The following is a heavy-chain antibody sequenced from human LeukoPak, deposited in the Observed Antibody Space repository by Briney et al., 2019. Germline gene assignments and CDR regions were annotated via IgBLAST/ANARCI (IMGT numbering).Heavy chain of an antibody. D-gene: IGHD1-14*01. CDR2: IYYSGST. CDR3: ARDRRTHFDY. CDR1: GGSISSYY. J-gene: IGHJ4*02. V-gene: IGHV4-59*01. Sequence: PSETLSLTCTVSGGSISSYYWSWIRQPPGKGLEWIGYIYYSGSTNYNPSLKSRVTISVDTSKNQFSLKLSSVTAADTAVYYCARDRRTHFDYWGQGTLVTVS.